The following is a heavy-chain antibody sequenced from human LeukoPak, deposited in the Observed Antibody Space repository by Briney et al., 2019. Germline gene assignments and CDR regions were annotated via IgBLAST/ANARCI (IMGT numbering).Heavy chain of an antibody. J-gene: IGHJ6*03. D-gene: IGHD3-10*01. CDR2: ISSSGSTI. Sequence: GGSLRLSCAASGFTFSSYEMNWVRQAPGKGLEWVSYISSSGSTIYYADSVKGRFTISRDNSKNTLYLQMNSLRAEDTAVYYCAKDVRVRGVIIYYYYMDVWGKGTTVTISS. CDR1: GFTFSSYE. V-gene: IGHV3-48*03. CDR3: AKDVRVRGVIIYYYYMDV.